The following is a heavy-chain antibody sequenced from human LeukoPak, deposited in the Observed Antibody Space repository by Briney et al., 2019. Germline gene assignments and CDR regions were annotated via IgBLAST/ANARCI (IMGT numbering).Heavy chain of an antibody. CDR2: IKQDGSEI. CDR1: GFTFSSYY. D-gene: IGHD3-10*01. Sequence: PGGSLRLSCVASGFTFSSYYMSWVRQAPGKGLEWVANIKQDGSEIYYVDSVKGRFTISRDNAKSSLYLQMNSLRAEDTAVYYCARDGSDYYGSGGPMDVWGQGTTVTVSS. V-gene: IGHV3-7*01. J-gene: IGHJ6*02. CDR3: ARDGSDYYGSGGPMDV.